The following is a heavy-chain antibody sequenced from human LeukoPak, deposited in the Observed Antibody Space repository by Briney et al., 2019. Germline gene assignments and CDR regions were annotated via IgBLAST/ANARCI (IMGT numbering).Heavy chain of an antibody. CDR1: GGSISSYY. Sequence: SETLSLTCTVSGGSISSYYWTWIRQPPGKGLEWIGNIYYGGSTNYNPSLKSRVTISIDTPKNQFSLNLNSVTAADTAVYYCARDLGGSSSWTRWFDPWGQGTLVTVSS. D-gene: IGHD6-13*01. CDR3: ARDLGGSSSWTRWFDP. V-gene: IGHV4-59*01. CDR2: IYYGGST. J-gene: IGHJ5*02.